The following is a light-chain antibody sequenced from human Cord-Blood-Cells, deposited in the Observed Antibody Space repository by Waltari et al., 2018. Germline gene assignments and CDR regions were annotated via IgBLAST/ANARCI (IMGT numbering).Light chain of an antibody. CDR3: SSYTSCSTLV. CDR1: SSDVGGYNH. V-gene: IGLV2-14*01. J-gene: IGLJ3*02. CDR2: DVS. Sequence: QSALTQPASVSGSPGQSITISCTGTSSDVGGYNHVSWYQQHPGIAPKLMIYDVSNRPSGVSNRFSGSKSGNTASLTIAGLQAEDEADYYCSSYTSCSTLVFGGGTKLTVL.